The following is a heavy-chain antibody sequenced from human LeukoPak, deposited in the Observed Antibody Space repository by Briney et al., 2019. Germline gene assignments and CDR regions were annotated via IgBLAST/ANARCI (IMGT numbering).Heavy chain of an antibody. CDR1: GFTFNSHG. CDR2: IRYDGSYE. CDR3: AKDGGLHLYYYYNYMDI. V-gene: IGHV3-30*02. Sequence: SLRLSRAASGFTFNSHGMHWVRQAPGKGLEWLAFIRYDGSYEYYADSVKGRFTISRDNSKTTLYLQMNSLRSEDTAVYYCAKDGGLHLYYYYNYMDIWGKGTTVTVSS. D-gene: IGHD5-24*01. J-gene: IGHJ6*03.